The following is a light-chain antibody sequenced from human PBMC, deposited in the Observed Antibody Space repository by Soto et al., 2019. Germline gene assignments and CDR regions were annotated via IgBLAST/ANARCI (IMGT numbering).Light chain of an antibody. Sequence: DVVMTQSPLSLPVTLGQPASISCRSSQSLVYSDGNIYLSWFQQRPGQSPRRLIYKVSNRDSGVPDRFSGSGSGTDFTLKISRVEAEDVAVYYCMQGTHRPVTFGGGTKVEI. CDR3: MQGTHRPVT. V-gene: IGKV2-30*01. J-gene: IGKJ4*01. CDR1: QSLVYSDGNIY. CDR2: KVS.